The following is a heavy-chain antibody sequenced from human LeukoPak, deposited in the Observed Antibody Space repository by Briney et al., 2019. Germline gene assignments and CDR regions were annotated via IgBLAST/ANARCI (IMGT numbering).Heavy chain of an antibody. D-gene: IGHD5-18*01. CDR2: LYPSGET. J-gene: IGHJ4*02. V-gene: IGHV4-4*07. CDR3: VAGSQNTALIK. CDR1: GGSVSSHY. Sequence: SETLSLTCAVSGGSVSSHYWTWIRQPAGKGLEWIGRLYPSGETNYNSTLKSRVTISLDTSKNQLSLRLRSVTAADTAVYYCVAGSQNTALIKWGQGTLVTVSS.